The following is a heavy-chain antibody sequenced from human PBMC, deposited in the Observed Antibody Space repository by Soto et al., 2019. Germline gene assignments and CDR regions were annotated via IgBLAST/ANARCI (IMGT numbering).Heavy chain of an antibody. D-gene: IGHD1-1*01. CDR2: ITDSGGST. CDR1: GFTFSSVA. CDR3: AKLYWNPRYFDY. J-gene: IGHJ4*01. Sequence: GSLRLSCAASGFTFSSVAMARVRQAPGKGLEWVSSITDSGGSTDYADSVKGRFTISRDNSRNTLYLQMNSLRADDTAVYYCAKLYWNPRYFDYWGQGTRVTVSS. V-gene: IGHV3-23*01.